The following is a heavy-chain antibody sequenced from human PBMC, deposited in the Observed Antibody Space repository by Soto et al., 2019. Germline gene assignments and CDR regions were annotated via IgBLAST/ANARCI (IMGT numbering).Heavy chain of an antibody. CDR2: ISYDGSHK. V-gene: IGHV3-30*18. J-gene: IGHJ4*02. CDR3: AKDGAPRYCGRSSCHPAGAY. D-gene: IGHD2-15*01. Sequence: QVQLVESGGGVVQPGRSLRLSCAGSGFTFRNYGLHWVRQATGKGLEWVAVISYDGSHKYYADSVKGRFTISRDNSNNMMYLQMARLRAEATAVYYWAKDGAPRYCGRSSCHPAGAYWGQGTLVTVSS. CDR1: GFTFRNYG.